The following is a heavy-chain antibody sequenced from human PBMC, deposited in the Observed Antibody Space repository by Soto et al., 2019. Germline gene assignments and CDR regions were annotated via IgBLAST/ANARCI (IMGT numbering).Heavy chain of an antibody. V-gene: IGHV4-39*01. CDR3: ARSISVAMDF. J-gene: IGHJ4*02. D-gene: IGHD6-19*01. CDR2: IYYSGTT. Sequence: QLQLQESGPGLVKPSETLSLTCTVSGGSISSSSYHWGWIRQPPGKGLEWIGSIYYSGTTYYNPSLKSRVTISVDMSKNQFSLKLSSVTAADTAVYYCARSISVAMDFWGQGSLVTVSS. CDR1: GGSISSSSYH.